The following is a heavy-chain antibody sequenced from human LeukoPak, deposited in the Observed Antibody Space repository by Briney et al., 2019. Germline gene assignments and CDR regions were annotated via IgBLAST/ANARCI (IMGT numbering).Heavy chain of an antibody. J-gene: IGHJ4*02. CDR2: IYYSGST. Sequence: PSETLTLPCTVSGGSFSRYYWSWIRQPPGKGLEWIGYIYYSGSTNYNPSLKSRVTISVDTSKNQFSLKLSSVTAEDTAVYYCARDGVLGGLFVWDYWGQGTLVTVSS. V-gene: IGHV4-59*01. CDR1: GGSFSRYY. CDR3: ARDGVLGGLFVWDY. D-gene: IGHD3-16*01.